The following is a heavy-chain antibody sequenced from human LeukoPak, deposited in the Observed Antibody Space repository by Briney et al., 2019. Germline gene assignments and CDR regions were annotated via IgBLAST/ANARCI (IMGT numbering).Heavy chain of an antibody. Sequence: AGGSLRLSCTASGFTFSSYWMRWVRQAPGKGLEWVANIKQDGSKEYYVDSVKGRFTISRDNAKNSLYLQMNSLRAEDTAVYYCARGARDYGDYVVAFDYWGQGTLVTVSS. J-gene: IGHJ4*02. D-gene: IGHD4-17*01. V-gene: IGHV3-7*01. CDR3: ARGARDYGDYVVAFDY. CDR1: GFTFSSYW. CDR2: IKQDGSKE.